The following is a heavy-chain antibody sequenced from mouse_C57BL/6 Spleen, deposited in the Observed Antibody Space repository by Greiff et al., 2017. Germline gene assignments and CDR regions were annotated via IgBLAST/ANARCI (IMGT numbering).Heavy chain of an antibody. V-gene: IGHV3-6*01. Sequence: EVKLVESGPGLVKPSQSLSLTCSVTGYSITSGHYWNWIRQFPGNKLEWMGYISYDGSNNYNPSLKNRISITRDTSKNQFFLKLNSVTTEDTATYYGARNYGSFYAMDYWGQGTSVTVSS. J-gene: IGHJ4*01. D-gene: IGHD1-1*01. CDR2: ISYDGSN. CDR1: GYSITSGHY. CDR3: ARNYGSFYAMDY.